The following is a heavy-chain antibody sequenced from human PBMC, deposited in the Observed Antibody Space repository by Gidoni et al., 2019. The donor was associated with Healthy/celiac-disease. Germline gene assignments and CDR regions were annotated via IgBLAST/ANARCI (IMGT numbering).Heavy chain of an antibody. D-gene: IGHD3-10*01. J-gene: IGHJ5*02. CDR3: TTSRGAMVRGVT. CDR1: GFTFSNAW. V-gene: IGHV3-15*01. CDR2: IKSKTDGGTT. Sequence: EVQLVESGGGLVKPGGSLRLSCAASGFTFSNAWMGLVRQAPGKGLEWVGRIKSKTDGGTTDYAAPVKGRFTISRDDSKNTLYLQMNSLKTEDTAVYYCTTSRGAMVRGVTWGQGTLVTVSS.